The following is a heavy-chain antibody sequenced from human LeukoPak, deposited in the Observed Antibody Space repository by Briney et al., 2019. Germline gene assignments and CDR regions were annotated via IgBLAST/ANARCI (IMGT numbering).Heavy chain of an antibody. J-gene: IGHJ6*03. CDR2: IYSGGTT. CDR1: GFTFDDYG. D-gene: IGHD3-10*01. CDR3: ARVVYYYASVSYNYYMDV. V-gene: IGHV3-53*01. Sequence: GGSLRLSCAASGFTFDDYGMSWVRQAPGKGLEWVSTIYSGGTTFYTDSVRGRFTISRDNSKNTLYLQMSSLRAEDAAIYYCARVVYYYASVSYNYYMDVWGKGTTVTISS.